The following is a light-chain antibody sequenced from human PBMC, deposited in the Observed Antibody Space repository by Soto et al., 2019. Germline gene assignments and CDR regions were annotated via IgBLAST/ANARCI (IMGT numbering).Light chain of an antibody. CDR1: SGHSSYA. CDR3: QTWGTDIVV. CDR2: LNSDGSH. V-gene: IGLV4-69*01. Sequence: QAVVTQSPSASASLGASVKLTCTLSSGHSSYAIAWHQQQPEKGPRYLMKLNSDGSHNKGDGIPDRFSGSSSGAERYLTITNLQCEDAADYYCQTWGTDIVVFGGGTKLTVL. J-gene: IGLJ3*02.